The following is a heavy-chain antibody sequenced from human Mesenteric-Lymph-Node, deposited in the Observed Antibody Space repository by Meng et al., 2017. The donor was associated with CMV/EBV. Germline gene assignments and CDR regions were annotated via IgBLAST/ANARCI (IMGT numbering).Heavy chain of an antibody. CDR3: VTDKYCSSTRGCLDV. Sequence: SVKVSCKASGGTFSSYAISWVRQAPGQGLEWMGGIIPILGIANYAQKFQGRVTITADKSTSTAYMELSSLRSEDTAVYYCVTDKYCSSTRGCLDVWGQGTTVTVSS. V-gene: IGHV1-69*10. D-gene: IGHD2-2*01. CDR1: GGTFSSYA. CDR2: IIPILGIA. J-gene: IGHJ6*02.